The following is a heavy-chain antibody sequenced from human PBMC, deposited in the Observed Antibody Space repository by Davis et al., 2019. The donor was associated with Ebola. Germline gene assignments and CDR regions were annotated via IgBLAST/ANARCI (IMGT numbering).Heavy chain of an antibody. CDR3: TTGIQLQAFDI. V-gene: IGHV3-15*07. D-gene: IGHD5-18*01. CDR1: GFTFTNVW. CDR2: IRSEGAGGTR. Sequence: GESLKISCAASGFTFTNVWMNWVRQAPGKGLEWVGRIRSEGAGGTRDYAASAKGRFTIWRDDSKSTVYLQMNRLTTEDTAVYYCTTGIQLQAFDIWGQGTMVTVSS. J-gene: IGHJ3*02.